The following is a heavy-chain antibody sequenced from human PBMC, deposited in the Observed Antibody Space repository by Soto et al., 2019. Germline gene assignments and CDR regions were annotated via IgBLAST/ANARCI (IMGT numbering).Heavy chain of an antibody. J-gene: IGHJ4*02. CDR1: GGSFSGYY. CDR3: ARGPLTTYFDY. V-gene: IGHV4-34*01. CDR2: INHSGST. Sequence: SETLSLTCAVYGGSFSGYYWSWIRQPPGKGLEWIGEINHSGSTNYNPSLKSRVTISVDTSENQFSLKLSSVTAADTAVYYCARGPLTTYFDYWGQGTLVTVSS.